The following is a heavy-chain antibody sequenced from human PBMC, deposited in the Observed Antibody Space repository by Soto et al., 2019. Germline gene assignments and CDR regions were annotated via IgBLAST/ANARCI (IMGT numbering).Heavy chain of an antibody. CDR1: GYSFTSYW. CDR2: IYPGDSDT. CDR3: ARLEYCSCSTCPASLKAFDV. Sequence: GESLKISCKGSGYSFTSYWIGWVRQMPGKGLEWMGIIYPGDSDTRYSPSFQGQVTISADKSISTAYLQWSSLKASDTAMYYCARLEYCSCSTCPASLKAFDVWGHGTKVTLSS. J-gene: IGHJ3*01. V-gene: IGHV5-51*01. D-gene: IGHD2-2*01.